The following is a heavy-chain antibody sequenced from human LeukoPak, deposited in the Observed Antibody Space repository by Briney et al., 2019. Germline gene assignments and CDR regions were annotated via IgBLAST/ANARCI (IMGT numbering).Heavy chain of an antibody. Sequence: GGSLRLSCAASGFTFSNYAMHWVRQAPGKGLEWVAVISYDGRNKHYPDSVKGRFTISRDISTDTLWLQMDSLRTEDTAVYYCAKGPLRGTAAAIDYWGQGTLVTVSS. CDR3: AKGPLRGTAAAIDY. J-gene: IGHJ4*02. D-gene: IGHD2-2*01. CDR1: GFTFSNYA. V-gene: IGHV3-30*18. CDR2: ISYDGRNK.